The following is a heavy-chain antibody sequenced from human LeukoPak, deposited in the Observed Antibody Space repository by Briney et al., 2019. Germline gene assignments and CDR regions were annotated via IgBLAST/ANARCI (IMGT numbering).Heavy chain of an antibody. Sequence: PGGSLRLSCAASGFTVSSNYMSWARQVPGKGLESVSRISGDGSSTKYADSVKGRFTISRDNAKNTLYLQMNSLRVEDTAVYYCASWVVEDDLRYFQHWGQGTLVTVSS. CDR2: ISGDGSST. CDR1: GFTVSSNY. CDR3: ASWVVEDDLRYFQH. V-gene: IGHV3-74*01. J-gene: IGHJ1*01. D-gene: IGHD2-2*01.